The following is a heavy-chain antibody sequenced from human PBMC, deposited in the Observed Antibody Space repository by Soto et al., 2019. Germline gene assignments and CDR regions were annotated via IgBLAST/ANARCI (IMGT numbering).Heavy chain of an antibody. CDR2: INPNSGGT. Sequence: ASVKVSCKASGYTFTGYYMHWVRQAPGQGLEWVGWINPNSGGTNYAQKFQGRVTMTRDTSISTAYMELSRLRSDDTAVYYCARELRKGSSIDPWGQGTLVTVSS. D-gene: IGHD3-10*01. J-gene: IGHJ5*02. CDR3: ARELRKGSSIDP. V-gene: IGHV1-2*02. CDR1: GYTFTGYY.